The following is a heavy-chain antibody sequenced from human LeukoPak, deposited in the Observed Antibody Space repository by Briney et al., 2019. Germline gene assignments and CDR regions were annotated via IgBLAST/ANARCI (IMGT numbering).Heavy chain of an antibody. CDR1: EYTFTSYA. V-gene: IGHV7-4-1*02. J-gene: IGHJ5*02. CDR2: INTNTGNA. D-gene: IGHD3-16*01. Sequence: ASVKVSCKASEYTFTSYAVHWVRQAPGQGLEWMGWINTNTGNATYAQGFTGRFVFSLDISVTTAYLQISSLKTDDAGVYYCARDPRVWQPSPHWFDPWGQGTLVTVSS. CDR3: ARDPRVWQPSPHWFDP.